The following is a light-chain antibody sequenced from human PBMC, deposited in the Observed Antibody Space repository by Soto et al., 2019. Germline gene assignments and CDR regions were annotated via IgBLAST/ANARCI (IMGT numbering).Light chain of an antibody. J-gene: IGKJ1*01. CDR1: QSVSSY. Sequence: EIVLTQSPGTLSLSPGEGATLSCRASQSVSSYLAWYQQKPGQAPRLLIYDASNRATGIPARFSGSGSGTDFTLTISSLQPDDSATYYCQHHDSYSPSWPFGQGTKVDIK. V-gene: IGKV3-11*01. CDR2: DAS. CDR3: QHHDSYSPSWP.